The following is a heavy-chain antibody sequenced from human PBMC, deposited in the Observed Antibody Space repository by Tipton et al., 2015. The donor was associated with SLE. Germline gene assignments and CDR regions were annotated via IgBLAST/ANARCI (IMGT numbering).Heavy chain of an antibody. CDR2: IRSKANSYAT. V-gene: IGHV3-73*01. CDR3: ATATGIAAAGMDY. Sequence: SLRLSCAASGFTFSGSAMHWVRQASGKGLEWVGRIRSKANSYATAYAASVKGRFTISRDDSKNTAYLQMNSLKTEDTAVYYCATATGIAAAGMDYWGQGTLVTVSS. CDR1: GFTFSGSA. D-gene: IGHD6-13*01. J-gene: IGHJ4*02.